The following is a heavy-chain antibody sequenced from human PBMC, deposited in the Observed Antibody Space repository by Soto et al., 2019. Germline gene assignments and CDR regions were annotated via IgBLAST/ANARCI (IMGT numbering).Heavy chain of an antibody. D-gene: IGHD5-18*01. CDR3: ARQLFSYGSYYLDY. Sequence: ASETLSLTCTVSGGSITSSGYYWGWIRQPPGKGLEWIGNIYYTGSTYYNPSLKSRVTISVDTSKNQFSLRLSSVTAADTAVYYCARQLFSYGSYYLDYWAQGTLVPVSS. V-gene: IGHV4-39*01. J-gene: IGHJ4*02. CDR2: IYYTGST. CDR1: GGSITSSGYY.